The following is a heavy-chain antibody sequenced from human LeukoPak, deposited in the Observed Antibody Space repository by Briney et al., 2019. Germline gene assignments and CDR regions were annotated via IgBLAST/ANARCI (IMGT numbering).Heavy chain of an antibody. V-gene: IGHV5-51*01. CDR3: ARASMVRGVINPGDY. CDR2: IYPGDSDT. CDR1: GYSFTSYW. Sequence: GESLKISCKGSGYSFTSYWIGWVRQMPGKSLEWMGIIYPGDSDTRYSASFEGQVTISADKSISTAYLQWSSLKASDTAMYYCARASMVRGVINPGDYWGQGTLVTVSS. D-gene: IGHD3-10*01. J-gene: IGHJ4*02.